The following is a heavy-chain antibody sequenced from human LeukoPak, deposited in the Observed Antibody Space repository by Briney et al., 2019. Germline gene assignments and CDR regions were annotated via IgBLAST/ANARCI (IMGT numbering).Heavy chain of an antibody. CDR1: GGSISSYY. J-gene: IGHJ6*02. CDR3: ARDERAGYGMDV. V-gene: IGHV4-59*01. CDR2: IYYSGST. Sequence: SETLSLTCTVSGGSISSYYWSWIRQPPGKGPEWIGYIYYSGSTNYNPSLKSRVTISVDTSKNQFSLKLSSVTAADTAVYYCARDERAGYGMDVWGQGTTVTISS.